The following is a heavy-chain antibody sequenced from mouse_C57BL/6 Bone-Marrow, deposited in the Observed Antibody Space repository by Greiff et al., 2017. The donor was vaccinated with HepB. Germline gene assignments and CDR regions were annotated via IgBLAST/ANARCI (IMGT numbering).Heavy chain of an antibody. Sequence: VMLVESGAELARPGASVKLSCKASGYTFTSYGISWVKQRTGQGLEWIGEIYPRSGNTYYNEKFKGKATLTADKSSSTAYMELRSLTSEDSAVYFCARGGGFAYWGQGTLVTVSA. CDR2: IYPRSGNT. V-gene: IGHV1-81*01. CDR1: GYTFTSYG. J-gene: IGHJ3*01. CDR3: ARGGGFAY.